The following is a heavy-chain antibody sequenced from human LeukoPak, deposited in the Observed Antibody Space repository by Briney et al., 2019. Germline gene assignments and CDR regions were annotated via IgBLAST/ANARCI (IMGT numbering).Heavy chain of an antibody. CDR2: ISYDGSNK. Sequence: PGGSLRLSCAASGFTFSSYAMHWVRQAPGKGLEWVAVISYDGSNKYYADSVKGRFTISRDNPKNTLYLQMNSLRAEDTAVYYCARDRGGSSGFTSLLDYYYGMDVWGQGTTVTVSS. CDR1: GFTFSSYA. J-gene: IGHJ6*02. D-gene: IGHD6-19*01. CDR3: ARDRGGSSGFTSLLDYYYGMDV. V-gene: IGHV3-30-3*01.